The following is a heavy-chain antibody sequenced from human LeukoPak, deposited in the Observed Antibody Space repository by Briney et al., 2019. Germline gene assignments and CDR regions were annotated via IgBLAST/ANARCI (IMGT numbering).Heavy chain of an antibody. V-gene: IGHV3-21*01. CDR2: ISSSSSYI. CDR1: GFTFNSYT. D-gene: IGHD3-22*01. Sequence: GGSLRLSCAASGFTFNSYTMNWVRQAPGKGLEWGSSISSSSSYIYYADSVKGRFTISRDNAKNSLYLQMNSLRAEDTAVYYCARDYYYDTSGYYSFDYWGQGTLVTVSS. CDR3: ARDYYYDTSGYYSFDY. J-gene: IGHJ4*02.